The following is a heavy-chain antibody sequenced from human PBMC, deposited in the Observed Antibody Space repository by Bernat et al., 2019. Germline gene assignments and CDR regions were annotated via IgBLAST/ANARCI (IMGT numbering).Heavy chain of an antibody. D-gene: IGHD2-8*02. CDR3: AGHPCTGDRGRGTFDV. J-gene: IGHJ3*01. CDR2: ISYTGSP. Sequence: QLQVQESGPGLVKPSETLSLTCSVSGGPMICTSFYWGWTRQPPGKALNWIGSISYTGSPYYNPTLESRVIISVDTTKRQFSLTLTSVTATDTAVYYCAGHPCTGDRGRGTFDVWGQGTMVTVSS. V-gene: IGHV4-39*01. CDR1: GGPMICTSFY.